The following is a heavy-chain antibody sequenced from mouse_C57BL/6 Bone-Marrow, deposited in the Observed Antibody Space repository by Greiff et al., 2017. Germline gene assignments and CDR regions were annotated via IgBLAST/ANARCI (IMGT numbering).Heavy chain of an antibody. V-gene: IGHV1-26*01. J-gene: IGHJ2*01. CDR1: GYTFTDYY. D-gene: IGHD2-3*01. CDR3: ARRGDGYYNY. Sequence: VQLQQSGPELVKPGASVKISCKASGYTFTDYYMNWVKQSHGKSLEWIGDINPNNGGTSYNQKFKGKATLTVDKSSSTAYMELRSLTSEDSAVYYCARRGDGYYNYWGQGTTLTVSS. CDR2: INPNNGGT.